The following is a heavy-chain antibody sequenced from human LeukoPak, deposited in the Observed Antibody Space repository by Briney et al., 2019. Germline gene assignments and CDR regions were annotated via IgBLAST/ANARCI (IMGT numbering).Heavy chain of an antibody. J-gene: IGHJ4*02. CDR3: ARLQGRGDNYLDF. Sequence: SETLSLTCTVSGGSINPYYWSWLRQPPGKGLEWIGYISYSGSTNYNPSLKTLQSRVTFSVDTPKNHFSLTLSSVTAADTAVYYCARLQGRGDNYLDFWGQGALVTVSS. CDR1: GGSINPYY. D-gene: IGHD7-27*01. V-gene: IGHV4-59*08. CDR2: ISYSGST.